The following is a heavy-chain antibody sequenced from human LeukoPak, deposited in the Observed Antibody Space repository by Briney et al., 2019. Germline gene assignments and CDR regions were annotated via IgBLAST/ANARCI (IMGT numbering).Heavy chain of an antibody. V-gene: IGHV4-61*01. CDR3: ARVGRSSWFLDY. D-gene: IGHD6-13*01. Sequence: SETLSLTCTVSGGSVSSGSYYWSWIRQPPGKGLEWIGYIYYSESTNYNPSLKSRVTISVDTSKNQFSLKLSSVTAADTAVYYCARVGRSSWFLDYWGQGTLVTVSS. J-gene: IGHJ4*02. CDR2: IYYSEST. CDR1: GGSVSSGSYY.